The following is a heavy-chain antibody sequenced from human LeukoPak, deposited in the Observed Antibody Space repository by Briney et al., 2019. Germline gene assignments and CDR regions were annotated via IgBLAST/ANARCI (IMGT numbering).Heavy chain of an antibody. D-gene: IGHD4-17*01. J-gene: IGHJ2*01. CDR3: ARSNFVYGDYVQYWYFDL. CDR2: ITPIFGTL. Sequence: SVKVSCKASGGTLTSYAISRVRQAPGQGLEWMGRITPIFGTLKYAQKFQGRVTITTDESTSTAYMELSSLRSEDTAVYYCARSNFVYGDYVQYWYFDLWGRGTLVTVSS. CDR1: GGTLTSYA. V-gene: IGHV1-69*05.